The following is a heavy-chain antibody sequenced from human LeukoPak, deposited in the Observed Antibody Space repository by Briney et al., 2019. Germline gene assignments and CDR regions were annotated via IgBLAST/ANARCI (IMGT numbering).Heavy chain of an antibody. CDR2: ISSSGNT. CDR3: VKGRISEDGLDF. Sequence: GGSLRLSCAASGFTFSRSAMTWVRQTPGKGLDWVSSISSSGNTYYADSVKSRFTISRDNSKNMLYLQMNSLRTEDTAVYYCVKGRISEDGLDFWGQGTLVTVSS. V-gene: IGHV3-23*01. CDR1: GFTFSRSA. J-gene: IGHJ4*02. D-gene: IGHD6-13*01.